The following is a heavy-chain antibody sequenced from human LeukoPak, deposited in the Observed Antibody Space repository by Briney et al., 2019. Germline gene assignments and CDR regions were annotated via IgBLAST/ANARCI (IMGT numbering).Heavy chain of an antibody. J-gene: IGHJ3*02. Sequence: SETLSLTFRVPGGSISSYYWSWIRQPPGKGLEWVGYIYYSGSTNYNPSLKSRVTISVDTSKNQFSLKLSSVTAADTAVYYCARDRWFGELSAAFDIWGQGTMVTVSS. V-gene: IGHV4-59*13. CDR2: IYYSGST. D-gene: IGHD3-10*01. CDR1: GGSISSYY. CDR3: ARDRWFGELSAAFDI.